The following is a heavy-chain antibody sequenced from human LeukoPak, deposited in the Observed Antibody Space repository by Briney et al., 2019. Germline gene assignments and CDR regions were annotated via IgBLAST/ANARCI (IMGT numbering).Heavy chain of an antibody. J-gene: IGHJ4*02. Sequence: GRSLRLSCAASGFTFTSYAIHWVRQAPGRGLEWVAVISFDGSNQYYADSVKGRFTLSRDNSKNTVYLQMNSLRDEDTAVYYCARDVTGYPYWGPGTLVTVSS. CDR1: GFTFTSYA. CDR2: ISFDGSNQ. D-gene: IGHD5-12*01. V-gene: IGHV3-30-3*01. CDR3: ARDVTGYPY.